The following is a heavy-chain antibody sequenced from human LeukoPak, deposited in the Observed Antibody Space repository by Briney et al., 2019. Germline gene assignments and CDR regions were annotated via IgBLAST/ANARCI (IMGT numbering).Heavy chain of an antibody. Sequence: GGSLRLSCAASGFTFDRYWMTWVRQAPGKGLQWVANIKHDGSDKYYVDSVKGRFTISRDNAKNSLYLQMNSLRAEDTALYYCARDPGRGDGYNFGYWGQGTLVTVSS. D-gene: IGHD5-24*01. CDR1: GFTFDRYW. J-gene: IGHJ4*02. CDR3: ARDPGRGDGYNFGY. CDR2: IKHDGSDK. V-gene: IGHV3-7*01.